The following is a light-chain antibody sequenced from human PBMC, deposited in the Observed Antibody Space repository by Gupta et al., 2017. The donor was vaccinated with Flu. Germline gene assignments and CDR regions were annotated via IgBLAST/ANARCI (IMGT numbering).Light chain of an antibody. CDR3: RQALQTPYT. Sequence: VTPGEPASISCRSSQSLLQSNGYNYLDWYLQKPGQSPQLLIYLVFNRASGVPDRFSGSGSGTDFTLKISRVEAEDVGVYYCRQALQTPYTFGQGTKLEIK. CDR2: LVF. J-gene: IGKJ2*01. V-gene: IGKV2-28*01. CDR1: QSLLQSNGYNY.